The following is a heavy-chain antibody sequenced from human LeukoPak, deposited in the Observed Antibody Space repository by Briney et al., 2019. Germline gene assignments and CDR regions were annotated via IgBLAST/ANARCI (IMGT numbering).Heavy chain of an antibody. D-gene: IGHD3-9*01. CDR1: GGSFSGYY. CDR2: INWNGDST. V-gene: IGHV3-20*04. J-gene: IGHJ4*02. Sequence: PSETLSLTCAVYGGSFSGYYWSWIRQPPGKGLEWVSGINWNGDSTGYADSVKGRFTISRDDSKNTLYLQMNSLRAEDTAAYYCAKGYYFDILSGYSSLDSWGQGTLVTVSS. CDR3: AKGYYFDILSGYSSLDS.